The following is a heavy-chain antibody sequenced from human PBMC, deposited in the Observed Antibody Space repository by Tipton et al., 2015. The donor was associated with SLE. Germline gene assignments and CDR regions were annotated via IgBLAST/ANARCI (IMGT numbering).Heavy chain of an antibody. CDR1: GGSISSSSYY. V-gene: IGHV4-39*07. D-gene: IGHD2-21*01. CDR2: IYYSGST. CDR3: ARLRVISYYIDY. Sequence: TLSLTCTVSGGSISSSSYYWGWIRQPPGKGLEWIGSIYYSGSTYYNPSLKSRVTISVDTSKNQFSLKLSSVTAADTAVYYCARLRVISYYIDYWGQGTLVTVSS. J-gene: IGHJ4*02.